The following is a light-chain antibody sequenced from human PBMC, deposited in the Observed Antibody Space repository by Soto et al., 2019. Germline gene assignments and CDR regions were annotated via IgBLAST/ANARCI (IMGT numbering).Light chain of an antibody. CDR3: KSYAGSNTYV. Sequence: QSALTQPPSASGSPGQSVTISCTGTSSDVAAYDFVSWYQQHPGKAPKLMIYEVSKRPSGVPDRFSGSKSGDTASLTVSGLQADDEADYFCKSYAGSNTYVFGSGTKV. CDR1: SSDVAAYDF. CDR2: EVS. J-gene: IGLJ1*01. V-gene: IGLV2-8*01.